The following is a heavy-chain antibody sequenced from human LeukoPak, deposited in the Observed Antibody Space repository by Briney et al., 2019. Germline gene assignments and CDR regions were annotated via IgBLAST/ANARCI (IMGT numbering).Heavy chain of an antibody. D-gene: IGHD6-13*01. CDR1: GFTFSSYE. CDR2: ISSSGSTI. CDR3: AGVVEAAATPIYYMDV. V-gene: IGHV3-48*03. J-gene: IGHJ6*03. Sequence: GGSLRLSCAASGFTFSSYEMNWVRQAPGKGLEWVSYISSSGSTIYYADSVEGRFTISRDNAKNSLYLQMNSLRAEDTAVYYCAGVVEAAATPIYYMDVWGKGTTVTVSS.